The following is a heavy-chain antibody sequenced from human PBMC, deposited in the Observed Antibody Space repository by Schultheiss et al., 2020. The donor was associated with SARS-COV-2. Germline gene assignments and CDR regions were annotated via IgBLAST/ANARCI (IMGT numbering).Heavy chain of an antibody. CDR3: ASPSITIFGVVTPSYYYYMDV. J-gene: IGHJ6*03. Sequence: SQTLSLTCTVSGGSISSYYWSWIRQPAGKGLEWIGRIYTSGSTNYNPSLKSRVTMSVDTSKNQFSLKLSSVTAADTAVYYCASPSITIFGVVTPSYYYYMDVWGKGTTVTVSS. CDR1: GGSISSYY. CDR2: IYTSGST. D-gene: IGHD3-3*01. V-gene: IGHV4-4*07.